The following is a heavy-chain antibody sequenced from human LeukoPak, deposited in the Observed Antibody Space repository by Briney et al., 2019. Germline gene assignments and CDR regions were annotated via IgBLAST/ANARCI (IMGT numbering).Heavy chain of an antibody. V-gene: IGHV3-9*03. D-gene: IGHD6-13*01. CDR3: AKGFGSQLVWYFDY. Sequence: PGGSLRLSXAASGFTFNDYAMHWVRQSPGKGLEWISGISWISGSICYADSVKGRFTISRDNAKNSLYLQMNSLRAEDMALYYCAKGFGSQLVWYFDYWGQGTLVTVSS. J-gene: IGHJ4*02. CDR1: GFTFNDYA. CDR2: ISWISGSI.